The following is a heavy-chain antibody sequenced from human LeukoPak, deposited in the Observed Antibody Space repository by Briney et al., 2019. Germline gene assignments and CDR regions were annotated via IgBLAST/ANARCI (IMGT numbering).Heavy chain of an antibody. D-gene: IGHD3-22*01. J-gene: IGHJ4*02. CDR3: AKGDYYDLDY. Sequence: GGSLRLPCSASGFNFNNYAMNWVRQAPGKGLEYVSAISSNGGSTYYADSVKGRCTISRDNSKNTLYLQMNSLRAEDTAVYYCAKGDYYDLDYWGQGTLVTVSS. CDR2: ISSNGGST. V-gene: IGHV3-64*04. CDR1: GFNFNNYA.